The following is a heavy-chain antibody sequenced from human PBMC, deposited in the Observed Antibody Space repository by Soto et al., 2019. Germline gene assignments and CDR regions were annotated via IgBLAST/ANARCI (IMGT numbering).Heavy chain of an antibody. J-gene: IGHJ3*02. Sequence: QVQLRESGPGLVKPSESLSLTCTVSPGSIGTYFWSWIRQPPGKGLEWIGYIYYSGTTNYNPSLKSRVTIFLDTSKNQFSLRLSSVTAADTAVYYCARGRGGTYDAFDIWGQGTLVTVSS. CDR3: ARGRGGTYDAFDI. D-gene: IGHD1-26*01. CDR2: IYYSGTT. CDR1: PGSIGTYF. V-gene: IGHV4-59*01.